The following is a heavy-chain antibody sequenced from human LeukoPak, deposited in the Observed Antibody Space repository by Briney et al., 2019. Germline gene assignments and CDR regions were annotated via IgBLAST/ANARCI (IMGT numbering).Heavy chain of an antibody. CDR2: ISGSDGST. CDR3: AKDAYYYDSSGCYPYYYGMDV. Sequence: GGSLRLSCAASGFTFSSYAMSWVRQAPGKGLEWVSAISGSDGSTYYADSVKGRFTISRDNSKNTLYLQMNSLRAEDTAVYYCAKDAYYYDSSGCYPYYYGMDVWGQGTTVTVSS. D-gene: IGHD3-22*01. J-gene: IGHJ6*02. V-gene: IGHV3-23*01. CDR1: GFTFSSYA.